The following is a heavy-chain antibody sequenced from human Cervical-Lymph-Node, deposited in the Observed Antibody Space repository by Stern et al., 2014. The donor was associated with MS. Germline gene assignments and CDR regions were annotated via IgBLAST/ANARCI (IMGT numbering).Heavy chain of an antibody. CDR2: IFYSGST. CDR1: GGSIRSNY. V-gene: IGHV4-59*01. Sequence: QVQLQESGPGLAKPSETLSLTCTVSGGSIRSNYWSWIRQPPGKGLEWIGYIFYSGSTNYNPSLKSRLAMSIDTSRNQFSLNLTSVTAADTAVYYCARPNSSVWFYFDSWGQGTLVTVSS. CDR3: ARPNSSVWFYFDS. D-gene: IGHD6-19*01. J-gene: IGHJ4*02.